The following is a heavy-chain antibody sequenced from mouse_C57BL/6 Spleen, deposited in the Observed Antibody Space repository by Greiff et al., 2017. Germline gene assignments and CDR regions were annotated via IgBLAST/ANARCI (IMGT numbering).Heavy chain of an antibody. Sequence: QVQLQQPGAELVKPGASVKLSCKASGYTFTSYWMQWVKQRPGQGLEWIGEIDPSDSYTNYNQKFKGKATLTVDTSSSTAYMQLSSLTSEDSAVYYCARAGGGYHYFDYWGQGTTLTVSS. D-gene: IGHD2-2*01. CDR3: ARAGGGYHYFDY. V-gene: IGHV1-50*01. CDR1: GYTFTSYW. J-gene: IGHJ2*01. CDR2: IDPSDSYT.